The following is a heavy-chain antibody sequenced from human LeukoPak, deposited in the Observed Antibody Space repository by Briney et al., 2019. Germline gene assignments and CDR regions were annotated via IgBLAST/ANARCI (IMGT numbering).Heavy chain of an antibody. J-gene: IGHJ4*02. V-gene: IGHV3-43*02. CDR2: ITGDGRFT. D-gene: IGHD3-10*01. CDR1: GFTFDDYA. CDR3: VKSRNYGSGSYLDY. Sequence: GGSLRLSCAASGFTFDDYAMHWVRQPPGKGLEWVSLITGDGRFTCHADSVKGRFTISRGNSKNSLYLQMNSLRTEDTSLYYCVKSRNYGSGSYLDYWGPGTLVTVSS.